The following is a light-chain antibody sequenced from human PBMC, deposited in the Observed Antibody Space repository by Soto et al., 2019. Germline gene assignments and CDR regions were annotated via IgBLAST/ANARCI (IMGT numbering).Light chain of an antibody. V-gene: IGKV1-9*01. J-gene: IGKJ4*01. Sequence: IQLTQSPSSQSASVGDRVTITCRASQGISSYLAWYQHKPGKAPKLLIYAASTLQSWVPSRFSGSGSGTDFTLTIISLHPFYFVTYYSQNLNSYPLTFRVGT. CDR2: AAS. CDR1: QGISSY. CDR3: QNLNSYPLT.